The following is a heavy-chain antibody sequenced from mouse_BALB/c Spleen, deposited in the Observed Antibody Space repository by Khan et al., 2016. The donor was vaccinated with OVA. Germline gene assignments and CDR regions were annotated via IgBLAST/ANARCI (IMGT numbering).Heavy chain of an antibody. CDR3: QIYDGYSRFAY. Sequence: VQLQQSGAELARSGASVKLSCTASGFNIKDHFIHWVKQRPEQGLEWIGWIDPENGDPDYAPKFQDKATMTAVTSSTTAYMYLSSLTSEDTAVYYCQIYDGYSRFAYWGQGTLVAVSA. J-gene: IGHJ3*01. D-gene: IGHD2-3*01. V-gene: IGHV14-4*02. CDR2: IDPENGDP. CDR1: GFNIKDHF.